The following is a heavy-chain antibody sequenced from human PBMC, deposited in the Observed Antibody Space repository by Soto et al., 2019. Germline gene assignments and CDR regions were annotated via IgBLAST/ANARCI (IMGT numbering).Heavy chain of an antibody. D-gene: IGHD3-22*01. Sequence: GGSLRLSCAASGFTFSSYAMSWVRQAPGKGLEWVSAISGSGGSTYYADSVKGRFTISRDNSKNTLYLQMNSLRAEETAVYFCAKVVCIIMRVGVNQKLFDYWGRGTLVPGSS. CDR2: ISGSGGST. J-gene: IGHJ4*01. CDR1: GFTFSSYA. CDR3: AKVVCIIMRVGVNQKLFDY. V-gene: IGHV3-23*01.